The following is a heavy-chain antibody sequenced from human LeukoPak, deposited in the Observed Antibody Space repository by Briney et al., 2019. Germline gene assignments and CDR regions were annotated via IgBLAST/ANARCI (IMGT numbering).Heavy chain of an antibody. CDR3: ARFRDGYNPFDY. CDR1: GGTFSSYA. Sequence: ASVKVSCKASGGTFSSYAISWVRQAPGQGLEWMGRIIPILGIANYAQKFQGRVTITADKSTSTAYMELSSLRSEDTAVYYCARFRDGYNPFDYWGQGTLVTVSS. J-gene: IGHJ4*02. CDR2: IIPILGIA. V-gene: IGHV1-69*04. D-gene: IGHD5-24*01.